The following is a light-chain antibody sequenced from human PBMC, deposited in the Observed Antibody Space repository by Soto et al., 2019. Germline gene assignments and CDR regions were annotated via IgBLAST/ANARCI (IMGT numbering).Light chain of an antibody. CDR2: GAS. CDR3: QHCACLPRP. CDR1: QSISSN. Sequence: CPLPLQDTPVATATISCMASQSISSNLAWYQQKPGQAPRFLIYGASTRATGIPARFSGSGSGTEFTLTISFVEPEDCAVYYCQHCACLPRPFAEGTKVDIK. J-gene: IGKJ1*01. V-gene: IGKV3-15*01.